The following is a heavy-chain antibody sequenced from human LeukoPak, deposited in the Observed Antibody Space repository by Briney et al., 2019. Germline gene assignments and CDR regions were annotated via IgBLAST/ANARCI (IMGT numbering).Heavy chain of an antibody. D-gene: IGHD3-16*01. CDR3: ASGRGGSIRNGMDV. CDR1: GDYLSSYY. CDR2: NHHRGGT. J-gene: IGHJ6*02. V-gene: IGHV4-34*01. Sequence: PTETLSLTCAVYGDYLSSYYWSRVRQPPGRGLEWIGENHHRGGTNYTSSLESRVTKSVDTYQNQLYLKLGSVAVADTAVYYGASGRGGSIRNGMDVWGQGTTVTVSS.